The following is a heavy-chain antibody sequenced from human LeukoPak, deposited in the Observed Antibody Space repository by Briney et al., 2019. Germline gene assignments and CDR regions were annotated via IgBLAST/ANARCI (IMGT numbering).Heavy chain of an antibody. CDR2: IYWDDDK. D-gene: IGHD4-17*01. V-gene: IGHV2-5*02. J-gene: IGHJ4*02. CDR1: GFSLSTSGVG. Sequence: SGPALVKPTQTLTLTCTFSGFSLSTSGVGVGWIRQPPGKALEWLALIYWDDDKRYSPSLKSRLTITKDTSKNQVVLTMTNMDPVDTATYYCAHRRARGYGDYYFDYWGQGTLVTVSS. CDR3: AHRRARGYGDYYFDY.